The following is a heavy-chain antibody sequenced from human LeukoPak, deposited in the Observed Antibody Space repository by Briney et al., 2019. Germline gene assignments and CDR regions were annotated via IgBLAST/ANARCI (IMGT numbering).Heavy chain of an antibody. CDR3: ARQGGMITFGGVIQLRYYMDV. CDR1: GYSISSGYY. D-gene: IGHD3-16*02. Sequence: SETLSLTCTVSGYSISSGYYWGWIRQPPGKGLEWIGIIYHSGRTDYNPSLKSRVTISVDTSKNQFSLKLSSVTAADTAVYYCARQGGMITFGGVIQLRYYMDVWGKGTTVTISS. CDR2: IYHSGRT. J-gene: IGHJ6*03. V-gene: IGHV4-38-2*02.